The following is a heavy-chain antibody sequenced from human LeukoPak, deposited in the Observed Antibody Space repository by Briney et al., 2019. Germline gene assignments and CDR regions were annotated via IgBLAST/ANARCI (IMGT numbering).Heavy chain of an antibody. V-gene: IGHV4-30-2*01. D-gene: IGHD2-2*01. Sequence: SETLSLTCTVSGGSMSSGGYYWSWIRQPPGKGLEWIGYIYHSGSTYYNPSLKSRVTISVDRSNNQFSLKLSSVTAADTAVYYCALFVVVPAAISDYWGQGTLVTVSS. CDR3: ALFVVVPAAISDY. CDR2: IYHSGST. J-gene: IGHJ4*02. CDR1: GGSMSSGGYY.